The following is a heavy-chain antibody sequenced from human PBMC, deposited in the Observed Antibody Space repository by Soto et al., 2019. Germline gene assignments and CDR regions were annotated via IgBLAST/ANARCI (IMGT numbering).Heavy chain of an antibody. V-gene: IGHV5-51*01. D-gene: IGHD3-22*01. J-gene: IGHJ4*02. Sequence: GESLKISCKGSGYSFPNYWIGWVRQMPGKGLEWMGIIYPGDSDARYSPSFRGQVTISADKSISTAYLQWTSLKASDTAIYYCARRDYYDGSGYDFYYFDYWGQGTLVTVSS. CDR2: IYPGDSDA. CDR3: ARRDYYDGSGYDFYYFDY. CDR1: GYSFPNYW.